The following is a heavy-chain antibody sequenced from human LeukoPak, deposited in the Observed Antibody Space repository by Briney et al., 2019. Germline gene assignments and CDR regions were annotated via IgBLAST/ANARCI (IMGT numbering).Heavy chain of an antibody. CDR3: ARTDIYYPYDTFDI. CDR1: GGSVSSAFYY. Sequence: SQTLSLTCTVSGGSVSSAFYYWGWIRQPPGKGLEWIGYIYHSGITYYNLSLKSRLTLSVDRSKNQFSLELTSVTAADTAVYYCARTDIYYPYDTFDIWGQGTMVTVSS. J-gene: IGHJ3*02. D-gene: IGHD1-26*01. CDR2: IYHSGIT. V-gene: IGHV4-30-2*01.